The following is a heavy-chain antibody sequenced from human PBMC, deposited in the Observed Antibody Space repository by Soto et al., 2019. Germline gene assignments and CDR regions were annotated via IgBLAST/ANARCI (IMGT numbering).Heavy chain of an antibody. D-gene: IGHD6-19*01. CDR2: IIPIFGTA. CDR3: ARCIAVAGSYYYYGMDV. CDR1: GGTFSSYA. J-gene: IGHJ6*02. V-gene: IGHV1-69*01. Sequence: QVQLVQSGAEVKKPGSSVKVSCKASGGTFSSYAISWVRQAPGQGLEWMGGIIPIFGTANYAQKFQGRVTITADESTSTACMELSSLSSEDTAVYYCARCIAVAGSYYYYGMDVWGQGTTVTVSS.